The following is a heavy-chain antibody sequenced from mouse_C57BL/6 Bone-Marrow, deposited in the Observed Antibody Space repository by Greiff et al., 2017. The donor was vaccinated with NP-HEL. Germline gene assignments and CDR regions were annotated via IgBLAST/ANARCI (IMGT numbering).Heavy chain of an antibody. CDR3: ARGITTVVATEDWDFDV. J-gene: IGHJ1*03. CDR2: INPTYGTT. D-gene: IGHD1-1*01. CDR1: GYSFTDYN. Sequence: EVQLQQPGAELVKPGASVKMSCKASGYSFTDYNMNWVKQSNGKSLEWIGVINPTYGTTSYNQTFKGKATLTVDQSSSTANMQLKSLTSEDSAVYYCARGITTVVATEDWDFDVWGTGTTVTVSS. V-gene: IGHV1-39*01.